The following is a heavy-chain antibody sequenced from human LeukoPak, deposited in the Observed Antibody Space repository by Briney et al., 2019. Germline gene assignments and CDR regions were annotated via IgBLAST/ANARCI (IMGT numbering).Heavy chain of an antibody. J-gene: IGHJ4*02. CDR1: GGSISSSSYY. Sequence: SETLSLTXTVSGGSISSSSYYWGWIRQPPGKGLEWIGSIYYSGSAYYNPSLKSRVTISVDTSKNQFSLKLSSVTAADTAVYYCARRLAGTEDYWGQGTLVTVSS. V-gene: IGHV4-39*01. D-gene: IGHD6-13*01. CDR3: ARRLAGTEDY. CDR2: IYYSGSA.